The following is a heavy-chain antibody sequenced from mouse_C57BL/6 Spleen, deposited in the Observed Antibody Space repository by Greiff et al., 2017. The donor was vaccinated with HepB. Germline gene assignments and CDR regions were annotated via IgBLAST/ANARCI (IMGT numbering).Heavy chain of an antibody. CDR1: GYTFTSYW. Sequence: VKLQQPGAELVMPGASVKLSCKASGYTFTSYWMHWVKQRPGQGLEWIGEIDPSDSYTNYNQKFKGKSTLTVDKSSSTAYMQLSSLTSEDSAVYYCARSGSRGPYYFDYWGQGTTLTVSS. CDR3: ARSGSRGPYYFDY. J-gene: IGHJ2*01. D-gene: IGHD1-1*01. CDR2: IDPSDSYT. V-gene: IGHV1-69*01.